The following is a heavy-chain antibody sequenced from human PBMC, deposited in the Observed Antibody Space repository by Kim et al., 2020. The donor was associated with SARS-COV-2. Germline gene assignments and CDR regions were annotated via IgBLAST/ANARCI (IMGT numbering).Heavy chain of an antibody. V-gene: IGHV3-9*01. CDR3: VKDTTPGGADV. J-gene: IGHJ6*02. CDR1: GFTVDEHA. Sequence: GGSLRLSCAASGFTVDEHAMHWVRQAPGKGLEWVSAIMWDSSRVGYADSVKGRFTISRDNAKKSLFLQMNSLRPEDTALYYCVKDTTPGGADVWGQGTT. CDR2: IMWDSSRV. D-gene: IGHD2-15*01.